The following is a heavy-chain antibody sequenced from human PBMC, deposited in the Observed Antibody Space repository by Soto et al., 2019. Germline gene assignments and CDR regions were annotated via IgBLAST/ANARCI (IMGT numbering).Heavy chain of an antibody. J-gene: IGHJ6*02. CDR2: IRSKANNYAT. CDR3: TTDRNGEDYYYYYYGMDV. V-gene: IGHV3-73*01. D-gene: IGHD4-17*01. Sequence: GGSLRLSCAASGFRFSVSAMHWVRQASGKGLEWVGRIRSKANNYATSYAASLKGRFTISRDDSKNTLYLQMNSLKTEDTAVYYCTTDRNGEDYYYYYYGMDVWGQGTTVTVSS. CDR1: GFRFSVSA.